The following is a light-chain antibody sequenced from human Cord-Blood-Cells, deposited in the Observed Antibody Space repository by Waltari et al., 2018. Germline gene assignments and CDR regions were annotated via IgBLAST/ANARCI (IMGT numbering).Light chain of an antibody. J-gene: IGKJ1*01. CDR3: QQYYSYPWT. V-gene: IGKV1-8*01. Sequence: AIRMTQSPSSFSASTGDRLTITCRASRGISSYLAWYQQKPGKAPKLLIYAASTLQSGVPSRFSGSGSGTDFTLTISCLQSEDFATYYCQQYYSYPWTFGQGTKVEIK. CDR2: AAS. CDR1: RGISSY.